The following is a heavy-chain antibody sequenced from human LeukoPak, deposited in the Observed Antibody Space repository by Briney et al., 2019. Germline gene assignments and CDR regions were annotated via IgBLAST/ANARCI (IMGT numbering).Heavy chain of an antibody. J-gene: IGHJ3*02. Sequence: GGSLRLPCAASGFIFGHYAVHWVRQAPGKGLEWVAVVRNDGGDKYYADSVKGRFIVSRDNSKNTLYLQMNNLRPEDTAVYYCTRETESQLLSNPFHIWGQGTMVTVSS. V-gene: IGHV3-30-3*01. CDR2: VRNDGGDK. D-gene: IGHD4-23*01. CDR1: GFIFGHYA. CDR3: TRETESQLLSNPFHI.